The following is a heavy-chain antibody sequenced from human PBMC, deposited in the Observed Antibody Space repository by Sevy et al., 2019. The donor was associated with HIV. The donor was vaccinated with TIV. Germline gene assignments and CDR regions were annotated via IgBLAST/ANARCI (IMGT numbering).Heavy chain of an antibody. V-gene: IGHV3-33*01. D-gene: IGHD3-3*01. CDR2: IWYDGSNK. CDR3: ARDRGLRFLANNWFDP. CDR1: GFTFSSYG. J-gene: IGHJ5*02. Sequence: GGSLRLSCAASGFTFSSYGMHWVRQAPGKGLEWVAVIWYDGSNKYYADSVKGRFTISRDNSKNTLYLQMNSLRAEDTAVYYCARDRGLRFLANNWFDPRGQGTLVTVSS.